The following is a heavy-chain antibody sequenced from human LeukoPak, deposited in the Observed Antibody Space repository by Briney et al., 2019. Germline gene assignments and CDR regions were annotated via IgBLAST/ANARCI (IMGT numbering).Heavy chain of an antibody. D-gene: IGHD1-26*01. CDR1: GGTFSSYA. J-gene: IGHJ6*03. Sequence: GASVKVSCKASGGTFSSYAISWVRQAPGQGLEWMGWINTNTGNPTYAQGFTGRFVFSLDTSVSTAYLQISSLKAEDTAVYYCARKYSGSYYPYYYMDVWGKGITVTISS. V-gene: IGHV7-4-1*02. CDR2: INTNTGNP. CDR3: ARKYSGSYYPYYYMDV.